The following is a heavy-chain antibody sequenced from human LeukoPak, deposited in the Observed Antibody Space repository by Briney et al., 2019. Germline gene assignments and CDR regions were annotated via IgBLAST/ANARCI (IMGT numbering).Heavy chain of an antibody. Sequence: SETLSLTCTVSGYSISSGYYWGWIRQPPGKGLEWIGSIYHSGSTYYNPSLKSRVTISVDTSKNQLSLKLSSVTAADTAVYYCARLPYSSGGWGQGTLVTVSS. CDR3: ARLPYSSGG. CDR1: GYSISSGYY. J-gene: IGHJ4*02. CDR2: IYHSGST. V-gene: IGHV4-38-2*02. D-gene: IGHD6-19*01.